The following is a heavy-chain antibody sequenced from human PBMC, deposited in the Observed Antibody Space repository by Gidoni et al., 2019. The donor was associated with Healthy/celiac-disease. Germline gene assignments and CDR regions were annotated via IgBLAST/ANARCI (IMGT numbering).Heavy chain of an antibody. D-gene: IGHD3-22*01. CDR3: ARDLLYYYDSSGYQTGTDY. CDR2: ISYDGSNK. J-gene: IGHJ4*02. CDR1: GFTFRSYA. V-gene: IGHV3-30-3*01. Sequence: QVQLVESGGGVVQPGRSLRLSCAASGFTFRSYAMHWVRQAPGKGLEWVAVISYDGSNKYYADSVKGRFTISRDKSKNTLYLQMNSLRAEDTAVYYCARDLLYYYDSSGYQTGTDYWGQGTLVTVSS.